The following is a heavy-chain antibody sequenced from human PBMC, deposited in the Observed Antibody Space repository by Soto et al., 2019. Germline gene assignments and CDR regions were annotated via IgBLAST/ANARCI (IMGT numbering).Heavy chain of an antibody. CDR1: GGSISSYY. CDR3: ARTYSSGWSGYYFDY. Sequence: SETLSLTCTVCGGSISSYYWSWIRQPAGKGLEWIGRIYTSGSTNYNPSLKSRVTMSVDTSKNQFSLKLSSVTAADTAVYYCARTYSSGWSGYYFDYWGQGTLVTVSS. V-gene: IGHV4-4*07. D-gene: IGHD6-19*01. CDR2: IYTSGST. J-gene: IGHJ4*02.